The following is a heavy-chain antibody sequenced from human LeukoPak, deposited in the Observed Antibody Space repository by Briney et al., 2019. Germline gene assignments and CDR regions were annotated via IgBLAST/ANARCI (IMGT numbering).Heavy chain of an antibody. CDR1: GGSISSYY. V-gene: IGHV4-4*07. D-gene: IGHD6-13*01. CDR3: ARDFHGISSSWYGTGDY. J-gene: IGHJ4*02. Sequence: SETLSLNCTVSGGSISSYYWSWIRQPAGQGLEWIGRIYTSGSTNYNPSLKSRVTMSVDTSKNQFSLKLSSVTAADTAVYYCARDFHGISSSWYGTGDYWGQGTLVTVSS. CDR2: IYTSGST.